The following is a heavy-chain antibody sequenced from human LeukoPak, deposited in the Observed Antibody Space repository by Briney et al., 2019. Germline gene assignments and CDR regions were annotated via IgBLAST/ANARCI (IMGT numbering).Heavy chain of an antibody. V-gene: IGHV3-74*03. CDR1: GFTFSNYW. D-gene: IGHD2-21*02. CDR3: TRAVVVTASDS. CDR2: VIGDGTVT. Sequence: GGPLRLSCAASGFTFSNYWMHWVRQAPGKGLVWVSRVIGDGTVTTYADSVKGRFTVSRDNAKNTLYLQMNSLRAEDTAVYFCTRAVVVTASDSWGQGALVTVSS. J-gene: IGHJ4*02.